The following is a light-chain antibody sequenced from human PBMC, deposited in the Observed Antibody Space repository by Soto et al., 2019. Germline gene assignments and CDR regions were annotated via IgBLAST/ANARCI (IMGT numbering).Light chain of an antibody. CDR3: QQYNSYSWT. V-gene: IGKV3-15*01. CDR2: DAS. CDR1: QSVSSN. J-gene: IGKJ1*01. Sequence: EIVMTQSPGTLSVSPGERATLSCRSGQSVSSNVAWYQQKPGQAPRLLIYDASTRATGIPARFSGSGSGTEFTLTISSLQPDDFATYYCQQYNSYSWTFGQGTKVDIK.